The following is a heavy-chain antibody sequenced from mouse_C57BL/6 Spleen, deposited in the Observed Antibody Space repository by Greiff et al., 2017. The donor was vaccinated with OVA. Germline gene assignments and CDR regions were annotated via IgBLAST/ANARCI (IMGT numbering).Heavy chain of an antibody. V-gene: IGHV1-15*01. CDR3: TRWGYGSSYDYFDY. J-gene: IGHJ2*01. Sequence: VQLQQSGAELVRPGASVTLSCKASGYTFTDYEMHWVKQTPVHGLEWIGAIDPETGGTAYNQKFKGKAILTADKSSSTAYMELRSLTSEDSAVYYCTRWGYGSSYDYFDYWSQGTTLTVSS. D-gene: IGHD1-1*01. CDR2: IDPETGGT. CDR1: GYTFTDYE.